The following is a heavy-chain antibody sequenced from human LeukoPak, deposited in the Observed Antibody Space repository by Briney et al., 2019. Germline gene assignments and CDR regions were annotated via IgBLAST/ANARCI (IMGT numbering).Heavy chain of an antibody. J-gene: IGHJ4*02. CDR3: VKDRDYYGSGSHYFDY. V-gene: IGHV3-64D*06. CDR2: ISSNGGST. Sequence: GSLRLSCSASGFTFSSYAMHWVRQAPGKGLEYVSAISSNGGSTYYADSVKGRFTISRDNSKNTLYLQMSSLRAEDTAVYYCVKDRDYYGSGSHYFDYWGQGTLVTVSS. D-gene: IGHD3-10*01. CDR1: GFTFSSYA.